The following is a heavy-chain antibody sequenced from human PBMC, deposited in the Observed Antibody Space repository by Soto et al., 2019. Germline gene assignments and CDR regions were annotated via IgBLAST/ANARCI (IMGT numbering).Heavy chain of an antibody. J-gene: IGHJ4*02. Sequence: QVQLVQSGAEVKKPGSSVKVSCKASGGTFSSYAISWVRQAPGQGLEWMGGIIPIFGTANYAQKFQGRVTITADESTSTAYMELSSLRSEDTAVYYCARNPVEMATIKRGYFDYWGQGTLVTVSS. CDR1: GGTFSSYA. V-gene: IGHV1-69*01. CDR2: IIPIFGTA. D-gene: IGHD5-12*01. CDR3: ARNPVEMATIKRGYFDY.